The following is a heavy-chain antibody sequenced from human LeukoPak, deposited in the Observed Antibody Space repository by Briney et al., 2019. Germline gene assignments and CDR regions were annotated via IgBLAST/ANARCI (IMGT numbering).Heavy chain of an antibody. CDR2: INPNSGGT. V-gene: IGHV1-2*02. CDR3: AIPLGYCSGGSCYDGVNWFDP. D-gene: IGHD2-15*01. CDR1: GYTFTGYY. J-gene: IGHJ5*02. Sequence: ASVKVSCKASGYTFTGYYMHWVRQAPGQGLEWMGWINPNSGGTNYAQKLQGRVTMTRDTSISTAYMELSRLRSDDTAVYYCAIPLGYCSGGSCYDGVNWFDPWGQGTLVTVSS.